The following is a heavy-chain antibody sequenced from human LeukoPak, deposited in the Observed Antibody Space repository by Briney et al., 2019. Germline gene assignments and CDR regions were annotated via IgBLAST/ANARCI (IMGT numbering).Heavy chain of an antibody. CDR2: ISAYNGNT. J-gene: IGHJ4*02. V-gene: IGHV1-18*01. Sequence: ASVKVSCKASGYTFTSYGISWVRQAPGQGLEWMGWISAYNGNTNYAQKLQGRVTMTTDTSTSTAYMELRSLRSDDTAVYYCARDYYDSSGYYQPDYYFDYWGQGTLVTVSS. CDR1: GYTFTSYG. CDR3: ARDYYDSSGYYQPDYYFDY. D-gene: IGHD3-22*01.